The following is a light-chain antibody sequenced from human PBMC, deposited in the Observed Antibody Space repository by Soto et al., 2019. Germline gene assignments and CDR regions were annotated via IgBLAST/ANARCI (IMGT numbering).Light chain of an antibody. V-gene: IGKV3-20*01. Sequence: ETVLTQSPGTLSLSPGERATLSCRASQSIRSNYLAWYRQTPGQAPRLLIYGASNRATGIPDRFSGSGSGTDFTLIISRLEPEDFALYYCQQYGSSPWTFRQGTKVEIK. CDR2: GAS. J-gene: IGKJ1*01. CDR3: QQYGSSPWT. CDR1: QSIRSNY.